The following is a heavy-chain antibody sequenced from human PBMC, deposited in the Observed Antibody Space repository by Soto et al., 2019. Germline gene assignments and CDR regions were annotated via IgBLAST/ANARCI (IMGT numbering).Heavy chain of an antibody. Sequence: ASVKVSCKASGYTFTSYGISWVRQAPGQGLEWMGWISAYNGNTNYAQKLQGRVTMTTDTSTSTAYMELRSLRSDDTAVYYCACYPMNIAEVGCFVFWDQGTLVT. V-gene: IGHV1-18*01. CDR2: ISAYNGNT. CDR1: GYTFTSYG. D-gene: IGHD6-13*01. J-gene: IGHJ1*01. CDR3: ACYPMNIAEVGCFVF.